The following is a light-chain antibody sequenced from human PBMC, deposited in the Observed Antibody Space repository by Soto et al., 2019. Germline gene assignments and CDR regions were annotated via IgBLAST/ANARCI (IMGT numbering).Light chain of an antibody. CDR2: EAT. V-gene: IGLV2-14*02. J-gene: IGLJ2*01. CDR3: SSYAGSNNHVL. Sequence: QSALTQPASVSGSPEQSITISCTGTSNDVGRYNLVSWYQQHPGKAPKVMIYEATKRPSGVSNRFSGSKSGNTASLTISGLQAEDEADYYCSSYAGSNNHVLFGGGTKLTVL. CDR1: SNDVGRYNL.